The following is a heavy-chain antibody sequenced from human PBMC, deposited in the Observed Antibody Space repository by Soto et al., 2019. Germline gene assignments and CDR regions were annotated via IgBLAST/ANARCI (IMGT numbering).Heavy chain of an antibody. Sequence: QVQLVQSGAEVKKPGASVKVSCKASGYTFTGYYMHWVRQAPGQGLEWMGWISAYNGNTNYAQKLQGRVTMTTDTSTSTAYMELRSLRSDDTAVYYCARGPEFWGSGSYSPTLYYFDYWGQGTLVTVSS. J-gene: IGHJ4*02. D-gene: IGHD3-10*01. CDR1: GYTFTGYY. V-gene: IGHV1-18*04. CDR3: ARGPEFWGSGSYSPTLYYFDY. CDR2: ISAYNGNT.